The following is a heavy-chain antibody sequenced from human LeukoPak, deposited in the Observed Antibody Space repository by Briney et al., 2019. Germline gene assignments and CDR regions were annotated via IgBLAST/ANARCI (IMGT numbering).Heavy chain of an antibody. V-gene: IGHV3-9*01. D-gene: IGHD3-22*01. CDR1: GFSFDDYA. CDR2: ISWNSGSI. CDR3: AKFYDSSGYYYYYDAFDI. J-gene: IGHJ3*02. Sequence: PGGSLRLSCAVSGFSFDDYAMHWVRQAPGKGLEWVSGISWNSGSIGYAESVKGRFTISRDNSKNTLYLQMNSLRAEDTAVYYCAKFYDSSGYYYYYDAFDIWGQGTMVTVSS.